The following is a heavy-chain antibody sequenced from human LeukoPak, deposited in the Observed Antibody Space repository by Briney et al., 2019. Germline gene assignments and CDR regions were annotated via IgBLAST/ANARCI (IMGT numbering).Heavy chain of an antibody. J-gene: IGHJ6*03. CDR1: GFTFSSYA. Sequence: PGGSLRLSCAASGFTFSSYAMSWVRQAPGKGLEWVSAISGSGGSTYYADSVKGRFTISRDNSKNTLYLQMNSLRAEDTAVHYCAKVGSSWPPTYYYYYMDVWGKGTTVTVSS. D-gene: IGHD6-13*01. V-gene: IGHV3-23*01. CDR2: ISGSGGST. CDR3: AKVGSSWPPTYYYYYMDV.